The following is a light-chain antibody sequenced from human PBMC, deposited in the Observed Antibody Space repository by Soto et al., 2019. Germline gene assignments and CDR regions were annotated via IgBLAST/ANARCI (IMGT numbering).Light chain of an antibody. V-gene: IGLV2-11*01. CDR1: SRDVGGYNY. Sequence: QSVLTQPRSVSGSPGQSVSISCTGTSRDVGGYNYVSWYQQHQGKAPKVMIYDVSKRPSGVPDRFSGSKSGNTASLTISRLQSEDEADYYCCSYAGRYIYVFGTGTKVTVL. CDR3: CSYAGRYIYV. CDR2: DVS. J-gene: IGLJ1*01.